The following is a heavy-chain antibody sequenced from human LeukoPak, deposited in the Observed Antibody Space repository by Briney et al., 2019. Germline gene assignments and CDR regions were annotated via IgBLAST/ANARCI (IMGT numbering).Heavy chain of an antibody. V-gene: IGHV3-48*02. J-gene: IGHJ4*02. CDR1: GFTFSSYS. D-gene: IGHD2-21*02. CDR3: ARDGAYCGGDCYSFDYFDY. Sequence: GGSLRLSCAAPGFTFSSYSMNWVRQAPGKGLEWVSYISSSSSTIYYADSVKGRFTISRDNAKNSLYLQMNSLRDEDTAVYYCARDGAYCGGDCYSFDYFDYWGQGTLVTVSS. CDR2: ISSSSSTI.